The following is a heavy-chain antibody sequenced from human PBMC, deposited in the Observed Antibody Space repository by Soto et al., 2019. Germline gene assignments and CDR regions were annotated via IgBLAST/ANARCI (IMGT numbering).Heavy chain of an antibody. CDR2: IYPGDSDT. CDR3: ARRLGYCTNGVCYKGANWFDP. J-gene: IGHJ5*02. D-gene: IGHD2-8*01. Sequence: GESLKISCKGSGYSFTSYWIGWVRQMPGKGLEWMGIIYPGDSDTRYGPSFQGRVTISADKSISTAYLQWSSLKASDTAMYYCARRLGYCTNGVCYKGANWFDPWGQGTLVTVSS. V-gene: IGHV5-51*01. CDR1: GYSFTSYW.